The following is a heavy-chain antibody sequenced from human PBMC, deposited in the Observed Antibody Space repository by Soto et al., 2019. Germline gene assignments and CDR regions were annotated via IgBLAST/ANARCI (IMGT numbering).Heavy chain of an antibody. J-gene: IGHJ6*02. CDR2: IKSKTDGGTT. CDR3: AGYSSSWYEGSLNYYYGLDV. Sequence: PGGSLRLSCAASGFTFNNAWMTWVRQVPGKGLEWVGRIKSKTDGGTTDYAAPVRGRFTISRDDSKDTLYLQMNSLKTEDTAVYYCAGYSSSWYEGSLNYYYGLDVWGQGATVPVSS. D-gene: IGHD6-13*01. V-gene: IGHV3-15*01. CDR1: GFTFNNAW.